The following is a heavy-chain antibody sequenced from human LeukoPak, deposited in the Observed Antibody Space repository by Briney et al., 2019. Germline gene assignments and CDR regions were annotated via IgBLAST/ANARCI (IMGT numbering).Heavy chain of an antibody. CDR2: INHSGST. V-gene: IGHV4-34*01. CDR3: ERLNWGSGWYFDL. Sequence: KSSETLSLTCAVYGGSFSCYYWSWIRQPPGKGLEGIGEINHSGSTNYNPSLKRRVTLSVDTPKNQFSLKLSSVTAADAAVYYCERLNWGSGWYFDLWGRGTLVTVSS. J-gene: IGHJ2*01. CDR1: GGSFSCYY. D-gene: IGHD7-27*01.